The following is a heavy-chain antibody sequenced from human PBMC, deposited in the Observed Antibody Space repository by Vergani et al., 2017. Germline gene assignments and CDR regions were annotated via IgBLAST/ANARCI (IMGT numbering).Heavy chain of an antibody. J-gene: IGHJ4*02. CDR1: GFTLNIYS. Sequence: EVQLVESGGGLVKPGGSLRLSCTASGFTLNIYSMNWVRQAPGKGLEWVSSISSSSSYIHYSDSLKGRFTISRDNAKSSLYLQMNSLRAEDTAVYYCARDGGVWGQGTLVTVSS. CDR3: ARDGGV. D-gene: IGHD3-16*01. V-gene: IGHV3-21*01. CDR2: ISSSSSYI.